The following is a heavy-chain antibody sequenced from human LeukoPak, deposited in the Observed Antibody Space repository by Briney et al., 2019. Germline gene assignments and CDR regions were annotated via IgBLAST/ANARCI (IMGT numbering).Heavy chain of an antibody. V-gene: IGHV4-59*01. Sequence: SETLSLTCTVSSGSISSYYWSWIRQPPGKRLEWIGYVNYSGSTKYNPPLKSRVTVSVDTSKNQFSLKVNSVTAEDTAVYYCARGLDNGDPLDYWGQGTLVTVAS. CDR1: SGSISSYY. CDR3: ARGLDNGDPLDY. CDR2: VNYSGST. D-gene: IGHD4-17*01. J-gene: IGHJ4*02.